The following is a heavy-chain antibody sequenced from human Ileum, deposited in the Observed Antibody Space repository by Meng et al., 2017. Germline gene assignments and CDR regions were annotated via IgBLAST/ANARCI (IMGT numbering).Heavy chain of an antibody. D-gene: IGHD3-22*01. CDR2: IFQSGRN. J-gene: IGHJ4*02. CDR3: ATSNDRDVYYLGY. CDR1: GTW. Sequence: GPMQGWGQGLGKLSGTLPLTSAFSGTWGSWVRQPPGEGLEWIGEIFQSGRNNHNLSLKSRVTISIDKSKSQISLQLSAVTAADTAVYSCATSNDRDVYYLGYWGQGTLVTVSS. V-gene: IGHV4-4*02.